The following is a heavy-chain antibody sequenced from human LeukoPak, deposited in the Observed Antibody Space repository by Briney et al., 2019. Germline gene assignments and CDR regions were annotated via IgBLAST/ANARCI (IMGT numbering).Heavy chain of an antibody. J-gene: IGHJ4*02. CDR1: GGSFSGYY. CDR2: INHSGST. D-gene: IGHD6-13*01. Sequence: PSETLSLTCAVYGGSFSGYYRSWLRQPPGKGLEWIGEINHSGSTNYNPSLKSRVNISVDTSKNQFSLKLSSVTAADTAVYYCARPGSSGTEDYWGQGTLVTVSS. V-gene: IGHV4-34*01. CDR3: ARPGSSGTEDY.